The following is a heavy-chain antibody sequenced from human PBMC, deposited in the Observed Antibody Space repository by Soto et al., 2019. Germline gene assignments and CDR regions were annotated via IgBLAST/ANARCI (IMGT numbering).Heavy chain of an antibody. J-gene: IGHJ5*02. Sequence: GASVKVSCKASGGTFSSYTISWVRQAPGQGLEWMGRIIPILGIANYAQKFQGRVTITADKSTSTAYMELSSLRSEDTAVYYCARALSLYSSSSTFDPWGQGTLVTVSS. CDR1: GGTFSSYT. V-gene: IGHV1-69*02. CDR3: ARALSLYSSSSTFDP. D-gene: IGHD6-6*01. CDR2: IIPILGIA.